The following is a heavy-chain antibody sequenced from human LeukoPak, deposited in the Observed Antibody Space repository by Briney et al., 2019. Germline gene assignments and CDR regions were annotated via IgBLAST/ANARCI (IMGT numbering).Heavy chain of an antibody. J-gene: IGHJ4*02. D-gene: IGHD6-19*01. Sequence: PGGSLRLSCAASGFSFSDYGMHWVRQAPGKGLEWVALIWYDGSNEYYADSVKGRFTISRDNAKNSLYLQMNSLRAEDTAVYYCARGETSIAVAGEIDYWGQGTLVTVSS. V-gene: IGHV3-33*03. CDR2: IWYDGSNE. CDR1: GFSFSDYG. CDR3: ARGETSIAVAGEIDY.